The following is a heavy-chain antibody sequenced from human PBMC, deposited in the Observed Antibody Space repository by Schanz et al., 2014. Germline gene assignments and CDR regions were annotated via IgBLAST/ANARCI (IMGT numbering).Heavy chain of an antibody. V-gene: IGHV3-74*02. CDR1: GFTFSSHW. J-gene: IGHJ5*02. Sequence: EVQLLESGGGLVQPGGSLRLSCAASGFTFSSHWMHWVRQVPGKGLVWVSRIKSDGSSTSYADSVKGRFTISRDNAKNTLYLQMNSLRAEDTAVYYCARPALWFGDNCFDPWGQGTLVTVSS. D-gene: IGHD3-10*01. CDR3: ARPALWFGDNCFDP. CDR2: IKSDGSST.